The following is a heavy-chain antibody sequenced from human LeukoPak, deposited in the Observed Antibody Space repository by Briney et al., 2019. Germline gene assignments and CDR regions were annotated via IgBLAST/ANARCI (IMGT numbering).Heavy chain of an antibody. CDR1: GFTFSSYS. CDR3: ARWDWKY. CDR2: ISISSNYI. Sequence: PGGSLRLSCAASGFTFSSYSMNWVRQAPGKGLEWVSSISISSNYIYYADSVKGRFTISRDISMNTVYLQMNNLRAEDTAVYYCARWDWKYWGQGTLVTVSS. V-gene: IGHV3-21*01. D-gene: IGHD1-1*01. J-gene: IGHJ4*02.